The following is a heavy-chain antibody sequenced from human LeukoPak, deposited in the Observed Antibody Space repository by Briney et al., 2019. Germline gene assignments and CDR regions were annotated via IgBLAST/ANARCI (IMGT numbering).Heavy chain of an antibody. J-gene: IGHJ4*02. CDR3: ARRQGYSYGYADH. CDR1: GGSFSSYY. CDR2: IHTSGST. D-gene: IGHD5-18*01. Sequence: SETLSLTCTVSGGSFSSYYWSWIRQAAGKGLEWIGRIHTSGSTNYNPSLKSRVTMSVDTSQNQFSLRMSSVTVAATAGYYCARRQGYSYGYADHWGQGTLVTVSS. V-gene: IGHV4-4*07.